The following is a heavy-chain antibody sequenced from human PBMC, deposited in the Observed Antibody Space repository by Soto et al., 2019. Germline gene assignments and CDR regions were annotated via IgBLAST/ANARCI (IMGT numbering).Heavy chain of an antibody. Sequence: VQLLESGGGLVKPEGSLRLSCAASGFTFSNFVMGWVRRAPGQGLEWVSAIGGTSGSTYYADSVKGRFTISRDNSKHTVSLQMNSLRAEDTAMYYCAKRRGDGFFDLWGRGTLVTVSS. CDR2: IGGTSGST. V-gene: IGHV3-23*01. CDR3: AKRRGDGFFDL. D-gene: IGHD7-27*01. CDR1: GFTFSNFV. J-gene: IGHJ2*01.